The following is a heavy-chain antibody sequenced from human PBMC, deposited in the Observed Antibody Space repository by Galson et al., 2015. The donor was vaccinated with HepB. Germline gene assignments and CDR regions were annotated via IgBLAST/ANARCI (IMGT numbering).Heavy chain of an antibody. CDR3: AREGEIAAAGDDY. Sequence: SLRLSCAASGFTFSSYWISWVRQAPGKGLEWVANIKQDGSEKYYVDSVKGRFTISRDNAKNSLYLQMNSLRAEDTAVYYCAREGEIAAAGDDYWGQGTLVTVSS. V-gene: IGHV3-7*03. CDR1: GFTFSSYW. J-gene: IGHJ4*02. D-gene: IGHD6-13*01. CDR2: IKQDGSEK.